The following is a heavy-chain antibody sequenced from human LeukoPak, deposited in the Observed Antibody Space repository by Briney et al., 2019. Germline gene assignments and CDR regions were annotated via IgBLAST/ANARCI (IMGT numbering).Heavy chain of an antibody. CDR3: ARDDPGIVGAADY. CDR2: ISSSGSTI. CDR1: GFTFSSYE. J-gene: IGHJ4*02. Sequence: PGGSLRLSCAASGFTFSSYEMNWVRQAPGKGLEWVSYISSSGSTIYYADSVKGRFTISRDNAKNSLYLQMNSLRAEDTAVYYCARDDPGIVGAADYWGQGTLVTVSS. D-gene: IGHD1-26*01. V-gene: IGHV3-48*03.